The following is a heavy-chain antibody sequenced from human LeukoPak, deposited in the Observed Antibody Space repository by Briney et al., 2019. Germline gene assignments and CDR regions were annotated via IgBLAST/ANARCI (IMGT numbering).Heavy chain of an antibody. CDR1: GGSISSYY. J-gene: IGHJ4*02. Sequence: SETLSLTCTVSGGSISSYYWSWIRQPPGKGLEWIGYIYYSGSTTYNPSLKSRVTISVDTSKNQFSLKLSSVTAADTAVYYCARARPGNDGGNFDYWGQGTLVTVSS. D-gene: IGHD1-1*01. V-gene: IGHV4-59*01. CDR2: IYYSGST. CDR3: ARARPGNDGGNFDY.